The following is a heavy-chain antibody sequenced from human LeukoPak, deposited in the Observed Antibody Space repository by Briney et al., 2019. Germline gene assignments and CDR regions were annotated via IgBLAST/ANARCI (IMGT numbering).Heavy chain of an antibody. Sequence: GRSLRLSCAASGFTLSNYPMHWVRQAPGKGLEWVAVVSSDGSNKYFADSVKGRFTISRDNSKNTLYLQVNSLRAEDTAVYYCARQRPNSDCFDYWGQGTLVTVSS. CDR3: ARQRPNSDCFDY. V-gene: IGHV3-30-3*01. J-gene: IGHJ4*02. CDR2: VSSDGSNK. D-gene: IGHD2-21*02. CDR1: GFTLSNYP.